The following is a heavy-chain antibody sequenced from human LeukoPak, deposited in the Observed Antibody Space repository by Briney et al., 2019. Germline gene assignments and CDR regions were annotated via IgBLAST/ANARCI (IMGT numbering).Heavy chain of an antibody. D-gene: IGHD4-23*01. CDR3: ARYLDYGGNSRVFQH. J-gene: IGHJ1*01. CDR2: INHGGST. V-gene: IGHV4-34*01. Sequence: SETLSLTCAVYGGSFSGYYWSWIRQPPGKGLEWIGEINHGGSTNYNPSLKSRVTISVDTSKNQFSLKLSSVTAADTAVYYCARYLDYGGNSRVFQHWGQGTLVTVSS. CDR1: GGSFSGYY.